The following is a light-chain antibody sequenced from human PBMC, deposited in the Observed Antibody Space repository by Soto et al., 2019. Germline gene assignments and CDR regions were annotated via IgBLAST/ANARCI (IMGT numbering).Light chain of an antibody. CDR3: QQCNNLPPIT. J-gene: IGKJ5*01. CDR1: QSVGNC. CDR2: DVS. V-gene: IGKV3-11*01. Sequence: EIVLTQSPATLSLSPGERATLSCRASQSVGNCLAWYQQKPGQAPRLLIYDVSSRAPGIPARFSGSGSVTDFTLAMSSLEPEDFAVYYCQQCNNLPPITFGHGTRLETK.